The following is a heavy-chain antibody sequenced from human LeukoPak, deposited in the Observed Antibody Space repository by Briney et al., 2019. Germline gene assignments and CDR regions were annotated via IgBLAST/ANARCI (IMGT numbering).Heavy chain of an antibody. CDR2: ISGSGGSR. J-gene: IGHJ4*02. CDR1: GFTFSSYA. V-gene: IGHV3-23*01. D-gene: IGHD4-11*01. Sequence: PGGSLRLSCAASGFTFSSYAMSWVGQAPGKRLEWVSGISGSGGSRYYADSGKGRFTISRDNSKNTLYLQMNSLRAEDTAVYYCAKVSSNYVVLIPLWIDSWGQGTLVTVSS. CDR3: AKVSSNYVVLIPLWIDS.